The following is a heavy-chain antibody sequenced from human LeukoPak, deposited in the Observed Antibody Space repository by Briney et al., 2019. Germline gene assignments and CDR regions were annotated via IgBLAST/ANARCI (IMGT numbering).Heavy chain of an antibody. CDR2: ISDRGGST. V-gene: IGHV3-23*01. J-gene: IGHJ3*02. Sequence: QSGGSLRLSCASSGFTFSNYWMHWVRQAPGKGLEWVSAISDRGGSTYYADSVKGRFTISRDNSKNTLYLQMNSLRAEDTAVYYCAKDNQVAAVYYDFWSGYYTGFDAFDIWGQGTMVTVSS. CDR1: GFTFSNYW. D-gene: IGHD3-3*01. CDR3: AKDNQVAAVYYDFWSGYYTGFDAFDI.